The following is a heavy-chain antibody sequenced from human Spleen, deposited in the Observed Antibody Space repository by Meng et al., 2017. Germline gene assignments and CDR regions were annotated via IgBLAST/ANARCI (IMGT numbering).Heavy chain of an antibody. CDR3: TRGLRFLEWLLPYAMDV. J-gene: IGHJ6*02. V-gene: IGHV3-49*04. Sequence: GESLKISCTASGFTFGDYNMNWVRQAPGKGLEWVGFIRSKTYGGTTEYAASVKGRFTISRDDSKSIAHLQMTSLKTEDTAVYYCTRGLRFLEWLLPYAMDVWGQGTTVTVSS. CDR2: IRSKTYGGTT. D-gene: IGHD3-3*01. CDR1: GFTFGDYN.